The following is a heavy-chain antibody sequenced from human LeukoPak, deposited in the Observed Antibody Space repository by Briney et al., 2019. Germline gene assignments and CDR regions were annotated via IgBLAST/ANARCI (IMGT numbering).Heavy chain of an antibody. Sequence: SVKVSCKASGGTFSSYAISWVRQAPGQGLEWMGRIIPIFGTANYAQKFRGRVTITTDESTSTAYMELSSLRSEDTAVYYCARENYYDSSGYYLDYWGQGTLVTVSS. CDR2: IIPIFGTA. CDR3: ARENYYDSSGYYLDY. V-gene: IGHV1-69*05. D-gene: IGHD3-22*01. J-gene: IGHJ4*02. CDR1: GGTFSSYA.